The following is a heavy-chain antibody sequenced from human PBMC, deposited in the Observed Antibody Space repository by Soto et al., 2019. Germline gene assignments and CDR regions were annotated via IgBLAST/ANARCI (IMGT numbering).Heavy chain of an antibody. CDR2: ISGSGGST. V-gene: IGHV3-23*01. D-gene: IGHD3-3*01. J-gene: IGHJ4*02. CDR1: GFTFSSYA. CDR3: ASASDDFWSGPFDY. Sequence: GGSLRLSCAASGFTFSSYAMSWVRQAPGKGLEWVSAISGSGGSTYYADSVKGRFTISRDNSKNTLYLQMNSLRAEDTAVYYCASASDDFWSGPFDYWGQGTLVTVSS.